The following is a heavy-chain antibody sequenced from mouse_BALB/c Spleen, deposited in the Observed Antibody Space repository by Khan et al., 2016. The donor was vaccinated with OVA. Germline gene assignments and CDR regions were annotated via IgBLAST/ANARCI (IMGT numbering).Heavy chain of an antibody. Sequence: VQLQQSGPSLVKPSQTLSLTCSVTGDSITSGYWSWLRKFPGNKLEYMGYMIFSGNTYYNPSLKSRISITRHTSKNQYYLQLNSVTTEDTATYYCARSTYRYAFAYWGQGTLVTVSA. CDR3: ARSTYRYAFAY. CDR2: MIFSGNT. J-gene: IGHJ3*01. V-gene: IGHV3-8*02. CDR1: GDSITSGY. D-gene: IGHD2-14*01.